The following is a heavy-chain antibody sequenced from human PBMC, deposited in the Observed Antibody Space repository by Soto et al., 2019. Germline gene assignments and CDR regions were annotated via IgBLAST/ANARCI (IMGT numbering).Heavy chain of an antibody. J-gene: IGHJ4*02. D-gene: IGHD3-3*01. CDR3: ARDGGMAIFGVDQTRFEY. CDR2: MKEDGSEK. Sequence: EVQLVESGGGVVQPGGSLRISCVASGFTLGNFWMSWVRQALGKGLEWVASMKEDGSEKYYVASVSGRFTISRDNARNSLYLQMNRLTVEDTAVYYCARDGGMAIFGVDQTRFEYWGQGTLVTVSS. V-gene: IGHV3-7*01. CDR1: GFTLGNFW.